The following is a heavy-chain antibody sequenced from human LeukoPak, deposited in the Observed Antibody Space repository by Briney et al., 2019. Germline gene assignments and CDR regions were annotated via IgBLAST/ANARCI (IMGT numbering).Heavy chain of an antibody. V-gene: IGHV3-74*01. D-gene: IGHD3-10*01. Sequence: PGGSLRLSCAASGFTFSSYWMHWVRQPPGKGLVWVSRINVDGSSTSYADSVKGRFTISRDNAKNTLYLQMNSLRAEDTAVYYCVRVLFSNSGYWGQGTLVTVSS. J-gene: IGHJ4*02. CDR2: INVDGSST. CDR1: GFTFSSYW. CDR3: VRVLFSNSGY.